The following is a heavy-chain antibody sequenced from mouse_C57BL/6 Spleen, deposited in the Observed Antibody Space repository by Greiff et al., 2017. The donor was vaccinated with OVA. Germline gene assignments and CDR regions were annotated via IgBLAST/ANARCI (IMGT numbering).Heavy chain of an antibody. CDR3: AIYSNYVGGLFDY. CDR1: GYTFTSYW. CDR2: IDPSDSYT. D-gene: IGHD2-5*01. V-gene: IGHV1-69*01. J-gene: IGHJ2*01. Sequence: QVQLKQPGAELVMPGASVKLSCKASGYTFTSYWMHWVKQRPGQGLEWIGEIDPSDSYTNYNQKFKGKSTLTVDKSSSTAYMQLSSLTSEDSAVYYCAIYSNYVGGLFDYWGQGTTLTVSS.